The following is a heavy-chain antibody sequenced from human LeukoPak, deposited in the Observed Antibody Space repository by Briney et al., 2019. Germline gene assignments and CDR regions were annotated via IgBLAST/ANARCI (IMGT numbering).Heavy chain of an antibody. Sequence: ASVNVSFKASGYTFTNYGISWVRQAPGQGGEWMGWISAYNGHTKYAQKVQGRVTMTTDTSTSTAYMELRSLRSDDTAVYYCARDQYYDSKGWFDPWGQGTLVTVSS. D-gene: IGHD3-22*01. J-gene: IGHJ5*02. CDR3: ARDQYYDSKGWFDP. CDR1: GYTFTNYG. V-gene: IGHV1-18*01. CDR2: ISAYNGHT.